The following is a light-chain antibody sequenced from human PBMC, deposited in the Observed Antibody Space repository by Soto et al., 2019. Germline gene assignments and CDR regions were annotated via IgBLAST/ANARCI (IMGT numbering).Light chain of an antibody. CDR3: QQYNSYWGT. J-gene: IGKJ3*01. V-gene: IGKV1-5*01. CDR1: QSISSY. CDR2: DAS. Sequence: DIQMTQSPSSPSASVGDRVTITCRASQSISSYLNWYQQKPGKAPKLLIYDASSLESGVPSRFSGSGSGTEFTLTISSLQPDDFATYYCQQYNSYWGTFGPGTKWIS.